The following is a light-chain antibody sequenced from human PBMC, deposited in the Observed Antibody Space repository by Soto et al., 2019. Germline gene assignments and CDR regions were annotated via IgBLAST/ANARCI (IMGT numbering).Light chain of an antibody. CDR2: RHD. Sequence: QPVLTQPPSASGTPGQRVAISCSGSRSNIGSNHVYWYQHLPGTAPKLPIYRHDLRPSGVPDRISGSKSGTSASLAIGGLQSEDEGVYYCAAWDDSLSGVVFGGGTKVTVL. CDR1: RSNIGSNH. CDR3: AAWDDSLSGVV. V-gene: IGLV1-47*01. J-gene: IGLJ3*02.